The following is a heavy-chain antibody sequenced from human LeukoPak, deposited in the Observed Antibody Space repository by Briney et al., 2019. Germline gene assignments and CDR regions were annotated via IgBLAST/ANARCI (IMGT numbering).Heavy chain of an antibody. J-gene: IGHJ4*02. V-gene: IGHV3-23*01. D-gene: IGHD3-22*01. CDR3: ARDQHLYDSSGHYYFDY. Sequence: GGSLRLSCAASGFTFSSYAMSWVRQAPGKGLEWVSAIGSGGSTYYADSVKGRFTISRDNSKNTLYLQMNSLRAEDTAVYYCARDQHLYDSSGHYYFDYWGQGTLVTVSS. CDR2: IGSGGST. CDR1: GFTFSSYA.